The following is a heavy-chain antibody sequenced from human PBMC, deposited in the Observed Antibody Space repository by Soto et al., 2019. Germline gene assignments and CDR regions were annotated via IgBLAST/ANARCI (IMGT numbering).Heavy chain of an antibody. CDR2: IGAGGDT. CDR1: GFTFSTYA. J-gene: IGHJ4*02. CDR3: TKKVPGKRPFDS. V-gene: IGHV3-23*01. Sequence: GGSLRLSCAASGFTFSTYALAWVRQAPGMGLEWVSLIGAGGDTYYIDSVKGRFFISRDNSKNMVYLQMDSLGAEDTALYYCTKKVPGKRPFDSWGQGTLVTVSS.